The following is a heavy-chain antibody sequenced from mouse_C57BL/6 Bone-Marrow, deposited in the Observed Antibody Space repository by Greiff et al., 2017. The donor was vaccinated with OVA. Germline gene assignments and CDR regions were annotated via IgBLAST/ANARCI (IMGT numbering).Heavy chain of an antibody. CDR2: INPGSGGT. CDR1: GYAFTNYL. Sequence: QVHVKQSGAELVRPGTSVKVSCKASGYAFTNYLIEWVKQRPGQGLEWIGVINPGSGGTNYNEKFKGKATLTADKSSSTAYMQLSSLTSEDSAVYFCARSYYGSKYYFDYWGQGTTLTVSS. CDR3: ARSYYGSKYYFDY. V-gene: IGHV1-54*01. D-gene: IGHD1-1*01. J-gene: IGHJ2*01.